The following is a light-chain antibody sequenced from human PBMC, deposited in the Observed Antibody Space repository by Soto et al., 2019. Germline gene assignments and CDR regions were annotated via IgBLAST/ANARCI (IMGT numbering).Light chain of an antibody. V-gene: IGLV1-44*01. Sequence: QSVLTQPPSASGTPGQRVTISCSGSSSNIGRNTVSWYQHLPGTAPKLLIYSSNQRPSGVPDRFSGSKSGTSDSLAISGLQSEDEADYYCAAWDDSLKGVVFGGGTKLTVL. J-gene: IGLJ2*01. CDR3: AAWDDSLKGVV. CDR2: SSN. CDR1: SSNIGRNT.